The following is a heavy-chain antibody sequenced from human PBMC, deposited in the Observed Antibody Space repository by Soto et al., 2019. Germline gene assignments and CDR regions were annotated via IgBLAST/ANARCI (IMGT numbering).Heavy chain of an antibody. V-gene: IGHV3-30*18. D-gene: IGHD6-13*01. CDR1: GFTFSRYG. CDR3: ANGRHSSSWNVISYFDKGMDV. Sequence: QVQVVESGGGVVQPGRSLRLCCSGAGFTFSRYGMHWIRQAPGKGLVWVARISKDGNKQYYEDSVKGRCTISRDNSKKTLYLQMNSLRPDDTAVYYCANGRHSSSWNVISYFDKGMDVWGQGTTVTVSS. J-gene: IGHJ6*02. CDR2: ISKDGNKQ.